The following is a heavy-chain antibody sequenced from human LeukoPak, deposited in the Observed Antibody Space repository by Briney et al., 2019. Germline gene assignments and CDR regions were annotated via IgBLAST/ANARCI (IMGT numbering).Heavy chain of an antibody. D-gene: IGHD1-26*01. J-gene: IGHJ5*02. CDR2: IYHSGST. CDR1: GYSISSGYY. V-gene: IGHV4-38-2*02. Sequence: SETLSLTCTVSGYSISSGYYWGWIRQPPGRGREGIGSIYHSGSTYYNPSLKSRVTISVDTSKNQFSLKLSSVTAADTAVYYCARAYLKWELLHGGNWFDPWGQGTLATVSS. CDR3: ARAYLKWELLHGGNWFDP.